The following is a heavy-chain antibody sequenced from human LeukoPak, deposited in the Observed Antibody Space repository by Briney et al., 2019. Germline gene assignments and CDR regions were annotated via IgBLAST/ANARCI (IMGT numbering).Heavy chain of an antibody. CDR2: ISWNSGSI. CDR3: AKSNSSGCLLY. CDR1: GFTFDDYA. D-gene: IGHD6-19*01. V-gene: IGHV3-9*01. J-gene: IGHJ4*02. Sequence: GRSLRLPCAASGFTFDDYAMHWVRQAPGKGLEWVSGISWNSGSIGYADSVKGRFTIPRDNAKNSLYLQMNSLRAEDTALYYCAKSNSSGCLLYWGQGTLVTVSS.